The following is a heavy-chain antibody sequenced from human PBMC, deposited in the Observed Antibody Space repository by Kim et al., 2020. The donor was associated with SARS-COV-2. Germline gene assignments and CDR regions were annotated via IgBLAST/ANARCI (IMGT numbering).Heavy chain of an antibody. V-gene: IGHV3-7*03. CDR2: IKQDGTEK. Sequence: GGSLRLSCAASGFTFSDYWMSWVRQAPGKGLEWVANIKQDGTEKYYVDSVKGRFTISRDNAKNSLYLQVNSLRAEDTAVYYCAKENYGGNWFDPWGQGTLVTVSS. J-gene: IGHJ5*02. CDR3: AKENYGGNWFDP. CDR1: GFTFSDYW. D-gene: IGHD1-7*01.